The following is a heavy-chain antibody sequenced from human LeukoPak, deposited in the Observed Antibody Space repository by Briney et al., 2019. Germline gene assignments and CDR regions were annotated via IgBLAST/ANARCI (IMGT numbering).Heavy chain of an antibody. D-gene: IGHD1-26*01. J-gene: IGHJ1*01. CDR2: MNPNSGNT. Sequence: ASVKVSCKASGYTSTSYDINWVRQATGQGLEWMGWMNPNSGNTGYAQKFQGRVTMTRNTSISTAYMELSSLRSEDTAVYYCAINDNSRRYFQYWGQGTLVTVSS. V-gene: IGHV1-8*01. CDR1: GYTSTSYD. CDR3: AINDNSRRYFQY.